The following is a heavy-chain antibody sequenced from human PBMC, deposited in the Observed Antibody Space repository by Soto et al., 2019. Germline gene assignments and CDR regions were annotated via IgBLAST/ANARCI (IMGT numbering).Heavy chain of an antibody. Sequence: QVQLVQSGAEVKNPGASVKFSCKASGYTFTSYDINWVRQATGQGLEWMGWMNPNSGNTGYAQKFQGRVTMTRNTSISTAYMELSSLRSEDTAVYYCARDYGDYRPYWYFDLWGRGTLVTVSS. CDR2: MNPNSGNT. CDR1: GYTFTSYD. D-gene: IGHD4-17*01. V-gene: IGHV1-8*01. CDR3: ARDYGDYRPYWYFDL. J-gene: IGHJ2*01.